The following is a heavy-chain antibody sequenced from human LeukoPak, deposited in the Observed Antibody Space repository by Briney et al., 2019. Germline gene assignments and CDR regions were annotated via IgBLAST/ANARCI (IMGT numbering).Heavy chain of an antibody. V-gene: IGHV6-1*01. Sequence: PSQTLSLTCAISGDSVSSNSAAWSWIRQSPSRGLEWLGRTYYRSRWYNDYALSVKSRITINPDTSKNQFSLQLNSVTPEVTAVYYCVRGWPNFYYWGQGTLVTVSS. CDR1: GDSVSSNSAA. D-gene: IGHD6-19*01. CDR3: VRGWPNFYY. J-gene: IGHJ4*02. CDR2: TYYRSRWYN.